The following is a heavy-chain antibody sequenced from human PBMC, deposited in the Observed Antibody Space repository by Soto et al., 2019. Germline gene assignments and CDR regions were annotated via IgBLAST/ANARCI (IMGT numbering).Heavy chain of an antibody. Sequence: GGSLRLSCAASVFTFSSYAMSCIRHSPGKWLEWVSAISGSGGSTYYADSVKGRFTISRDNSKDTLYLQMNSLRAEDTAVYFCANYLTAVGDNSPFEYWGQGTPVIVSS. CDR3: ANYLTAVGDNSPFEY. D-gene: IGHD1-26*01. CDR2: ISGSGGST. CDR1: VFTFSSYA. J-gene: IGHJ4*02. V-gene: IGHV3-23*01.